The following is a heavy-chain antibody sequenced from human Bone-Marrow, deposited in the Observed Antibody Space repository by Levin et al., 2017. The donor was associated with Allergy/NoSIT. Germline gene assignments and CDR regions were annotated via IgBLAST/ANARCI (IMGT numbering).Heavy chain of an antibody. CDR1: GYSFADYY. CDR3: ARALGSTTLTFDS. CDR2: VYPDDSNT. V-gene: IGHV5-51*01. D-gene: IGHD1-26*01. Sequence: GESLKISCRGSGYSFADYYIAWVRQMPGKGPEWMGIVYPDDSNTRYSPSFQGRVTISADKSISAAHLQWSSLKASDTAIYYCARALGSTTLTFDSWGQGTLVTVSS. J-gene: IGHJ4*02.